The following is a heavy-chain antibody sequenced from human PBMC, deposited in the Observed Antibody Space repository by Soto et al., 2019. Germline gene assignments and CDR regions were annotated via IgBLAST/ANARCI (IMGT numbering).Heavy chain of an antibody. J-gene: IGHJ5*02. Sequence: TSETLSLACAVYVGSVNVYYWNWIRQPPGKGLEWIGEINHTGGTHYNPSLKSRVTMSVDTSKNQFSLRLSSVTAADTAIYYCATRITVFGLLIPPFDPWGHGTQVTVSS. CDR1: VGSVNVYY. CDR3: ATRITVFGLLIPPFDP. D-gene: IGHD3-3*01. CDR2: INHTGGT. V-gene: IGHV4-34*01.